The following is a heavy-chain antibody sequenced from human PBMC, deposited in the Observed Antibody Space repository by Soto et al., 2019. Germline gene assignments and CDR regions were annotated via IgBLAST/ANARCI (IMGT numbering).Heavy chain of an antibody. CDR2: TGLNGRTT. J-gene: IGHJ4*01. V-gene: IGHV3-23*01. CDR1: GFTFSTSA. Sequence: EVQLLESGGGLVQPGGSLRLSCAASGFTFSTSAMTWVRQAPGKGLEWVSTTGLNGRTTYYADSVKGRFTVSRDNSKNTLDLPMSSLRAEDTAVYYCATVHGTSRSFDSWGHGTLVTVSS. CDR3: ATVHGTSRSFDS.